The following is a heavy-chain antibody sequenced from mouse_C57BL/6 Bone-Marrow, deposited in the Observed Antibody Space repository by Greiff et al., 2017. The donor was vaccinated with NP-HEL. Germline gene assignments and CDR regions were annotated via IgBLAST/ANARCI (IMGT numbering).Heavy chain of an antibody. V-gene: IGHV3-6*01. J-gene: IGHJ2*01. D-gene: IGHD2-4*01. CDR2: ISYDGSN. CDR3: ARGEGLRGY. Sequence: EVQLVESGPGLVKPSQSLSLTCSVTGYSITSGYYWNWIRQFPGNKLEWMGYISYDGSNNYNPSLKNRISITRDTSKNQFFLKLNSVTTEDTATYYCARGEGLRGYWGQGTTLTVSS. CDR1: GYSITSGYY.